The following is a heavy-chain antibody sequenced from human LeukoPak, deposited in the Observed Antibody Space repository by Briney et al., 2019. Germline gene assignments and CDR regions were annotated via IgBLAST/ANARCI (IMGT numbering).Heavy chain of an antibody. CDR1: GYSFTSYW. V-gene: IGHV5-51*01. CDR3: ARSLNSYYYYMDV. CDR2: IYPGDSDT. Sequence: PGESLKISCKGSGYSFTSYWIGWVRQMPGKGLEWMGIIYPGDSDTRYSPSFQGQVTISADKSISTAYLQWSSLKASDTAMYYCARSLNSYYYYMDVWGKGTTVTVSS. J-gene: IGHJ6*03.